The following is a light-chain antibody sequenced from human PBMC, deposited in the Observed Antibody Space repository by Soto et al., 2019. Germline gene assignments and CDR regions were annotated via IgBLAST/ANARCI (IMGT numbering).Light chain of an antibody. CDR3: QQYNNWPPDRT. Sequence: DIQMTQSPSSLSASVGDRVTITCRASQSISSYLNWYQQKPGKAPKLLIYAASSLQSGVPSRFSGSGSGTDFTLTISSLQSEDFAIYFCQQYNNWPPDRTFGQGTKVEIK. CDR2: AAS. J-gene: IGKJ1*01. CDR1: QSISSY. V-gene: IGKV1-39*01.